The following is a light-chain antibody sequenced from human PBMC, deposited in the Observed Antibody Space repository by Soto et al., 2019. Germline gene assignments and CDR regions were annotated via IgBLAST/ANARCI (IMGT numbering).Light chain of an antibody. J-gene: IGLJ7*01. CDR2: ITN. V-gene: IGLV8-61*01. Sequence: QTVVTQEPSFSVSPGGTVTLTCGLSSGSVSTSYYPSWYQQTPGQAPRTLIYITNTRSSGVPDRFSGSILGNKAALTITGAQADDESDYYCVLYMGSGSWVFGGGTQLTVL. CDR3: VLYMGSGSWV. CDR1: SGSVSTSYY.